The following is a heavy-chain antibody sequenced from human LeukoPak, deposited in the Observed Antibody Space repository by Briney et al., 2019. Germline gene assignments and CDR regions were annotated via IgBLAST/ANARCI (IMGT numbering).Heavy chain of an antibody. J-gene: IGHJ1*01. CDR3: ARSGVRGEYFQH. CDR1: GFTFSNYA. D-gene: IGHD3-10*02. CDR2: IPYDGSNK. Sequence: SGGSLRLSCAASGFTFSNYAMHWVRQAPGKGLEWVAVIPYDGSNKYYADSVKGRFTISRDNSKNTLYLQMNSLRAEDTAVYYCARSGVRGEYFQHWGQGTLVTVSS. V-gene: IGHV3-30-3*01.